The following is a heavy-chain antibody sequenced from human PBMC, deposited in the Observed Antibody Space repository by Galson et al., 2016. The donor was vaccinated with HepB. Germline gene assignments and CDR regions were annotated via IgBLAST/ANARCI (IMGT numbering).Heavy chain of an antibody. V-gene: IGHV1-69*13. CDR3: ARAPPGIAVAGTVYFDC. CDR2: IIPIFGTA. CDR1: GGTFSSYA. J-gene: IGHJ4*02. Sequence: SVKVSCKASGGTFSSYAISWVRQAPGQGLEWMGGIIPIFGTANYAQKFQGRVTITADESTSTAYMEPSSLRSEDTAVYYCARAPPGIAVAGTVYFDCWGQGTLVTVSS. D-gene: IGHD6-19*01.